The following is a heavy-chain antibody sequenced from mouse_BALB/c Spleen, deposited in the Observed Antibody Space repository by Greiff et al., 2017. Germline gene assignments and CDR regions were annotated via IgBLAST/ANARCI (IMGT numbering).Heavy chain of an antibody. CDR2: INPSNGRT. J-gene: IGHJ4*01. CDR1: GYTFTSYW. CDR3: ARGEGGRAMDD. V-gene: IGHV1S81*02. Sequence: QVQLQQSGAELVKPGASVKLSCKASGYTFTSYWMPWVKQRPGQGLEWIGEINPSNGRTNYNEKFKSKATLTVDKSSSTAYMQLSSLTSEDSAVYCCARGEGGRAMDDWGQGTSVTVSS.